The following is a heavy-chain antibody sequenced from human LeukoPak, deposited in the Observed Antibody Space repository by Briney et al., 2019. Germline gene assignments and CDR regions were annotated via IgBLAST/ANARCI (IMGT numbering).Heavy chain of an antibody. CDR2: IYTSGST. CDR1: GGSISSGSYY. V-gene: IGHV4-61*02. D-gene: IGHD1-26*01. J-gene: IGHJ4*02. CDR3: AKSSGSWEGFDY. Sequence: SQTLSLTCTVSGGSISSGSYYWSWIRQPAGKGLEWIGRIYTSGSTNYNPSLKSRVTISVDTSKHQFSLKLSSVTAADTAVYYCAKSSGSWEGFDYWGQGTLVTVSS.